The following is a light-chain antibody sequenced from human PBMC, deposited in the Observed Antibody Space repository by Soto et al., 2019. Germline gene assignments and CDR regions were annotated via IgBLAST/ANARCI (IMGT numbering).Light chain of an antibody. Sequence: AIQLTQSPSYLSASVGDGVTITCRASQGISSALAWYQQKPGKAPKLLIYDASSLESGVPSRFSGSGSGTDFTLTISSLQPEDFATYYCQQFNSYLPLTFGGGTKVEIK. CDR3: QQFNSYLPLT. CDR1: QGISSA. J-gene: IGKJ4*01. CDR2: DAS. V-gene: IGKV1-13*02.